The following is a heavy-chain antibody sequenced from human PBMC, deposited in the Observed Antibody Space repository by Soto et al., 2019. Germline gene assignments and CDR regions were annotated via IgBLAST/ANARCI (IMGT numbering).Heavy chain of an antibody. CDR1: GFTVNSYD. V-gene: IGHV3-30*04. CDR3: TRDPYLDY. J-gene: IGHJ4*02. CDR2: TSYDGRNE. Sequence: QVQLVESGGGVVQPGRSLRLSCAASGFTVNSYDMHWVRQGPGKGLEWVAVTSYDGRNEYDADSVKGRFTISRDNSKNTVYLQMNSLTTEDTAVYYCTRDPYLDYWGQGTLVTVSS.